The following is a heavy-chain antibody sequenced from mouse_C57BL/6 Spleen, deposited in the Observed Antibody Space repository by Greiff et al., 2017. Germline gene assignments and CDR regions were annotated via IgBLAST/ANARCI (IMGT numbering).Heavy chain of an antibody. D-gene: IGHD4-1*01. J-gene: IGHJ2*01. CDR3: TNKLGPFDY. CDR1: GYTFTDYE. CDR2: IDPETGGT. Sequence: LVESGAELVRPGASVTLSCKASGYTFTDYEMHWVKQTPVHGLEWIGAIDPETGGTAYNQKFKGKAILTADKSSSTDYMELRSLTSEDSAVYYCTNKLGPFDYWGQGTTLTVSS. V-gene: IGHV1-15*01.